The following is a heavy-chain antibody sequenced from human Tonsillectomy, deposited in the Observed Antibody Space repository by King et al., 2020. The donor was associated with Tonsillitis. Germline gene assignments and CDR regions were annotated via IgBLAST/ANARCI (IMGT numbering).Heavy chain of an antibody. J-gene: IGHJ5*02. Sequence: VQLVQSGGGVVQPGRSLRLSCAASGFTFSSYGMHWVRQAPGAGLAWVALIWYDGSNKHFADSVKGRFTISRDNSKNTLYLQMNSLRAEDTAVYYCARFSGSHPHGFDPWGQGTLVTVSS. V-gene: IGHV3-33*01. CDR1: GFTFSSYG. D-gene: IGHD1-26*01. CDR2: IWYDGSNK. CDR3: ARFSGSHPHGFDP.